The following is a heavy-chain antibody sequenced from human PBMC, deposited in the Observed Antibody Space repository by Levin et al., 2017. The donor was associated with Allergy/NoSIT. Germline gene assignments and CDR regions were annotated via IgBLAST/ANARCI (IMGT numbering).Heavy chain of an antibody. V-gene: IGHV3-30-3*01. CDR2: ISNDGSDK. Sequence: GGSLRLSCAASGFTFSSYTFHWVRQAPGKGLEWIAVISNDGSDKYYAGSVKRRCTISRDNSKNTLYLQMSSLIPEDTAVYYCVRRVTMVRGNFDYWGQGALVTVSS. D-gene: IGHD3-10*01. CDR1: GFTFSSYT. CDR3: VRRVTMVRGNFDY. J-gene: IGHJ4*02.